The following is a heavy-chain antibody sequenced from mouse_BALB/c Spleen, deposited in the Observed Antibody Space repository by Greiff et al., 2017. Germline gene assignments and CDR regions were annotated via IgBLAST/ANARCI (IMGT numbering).Heavy chain of an antibody. CDR3: VRYRYDYFDY. J-gene: IGHJ2*01. CDR2: IWTGGGT. D-gene: IGHD2-14*01. CDR1: GFSLTSYD. Sequence: QVQLKQSGPGLVAPSQSLSITCTVSGFSLTSYDISWIRQPPGKGLEWLGVIWTGGGTNYNSAFMSRLSISKDNSKSQVFLKMNSLQTDDTAIYYCVRYRYDYFDYWGQGTTLTVSS. V-gene: IGHV2-9-2*01.